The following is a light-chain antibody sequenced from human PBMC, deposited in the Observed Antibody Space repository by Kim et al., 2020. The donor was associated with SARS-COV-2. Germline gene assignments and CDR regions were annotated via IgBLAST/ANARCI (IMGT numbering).Light chain of an antibody. CDR2: RND. Sequence: GQRVTISCSGGTSNIGSNAVSWYQQLPGTAPKLLIYRNDQRPSGVPDRVSGSKSGTSASLAISGLQSGDEADYYCAAWDDSLNGYVFGTGTKVTVL. J-gene: IGLJ1*01. V-gene: IGLV1-44*01. CDR3: AAWDDSLNGYV. CDR1: TSNIGSNA.